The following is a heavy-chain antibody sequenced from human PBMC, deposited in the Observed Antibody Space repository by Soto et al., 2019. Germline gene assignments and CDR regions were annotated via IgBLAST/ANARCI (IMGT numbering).Heavy chain of an antibody. V-gene: IGHV2-5*02. J-gene: IGHJ4*02. D-gene: IGHD3-16*01. Sequence: QITLKESGPTLVKPTPTLTLTCTFSGFSLTSRPVGVGWVRQPPGKALEWLAFISWDDDKRYSPSLRSTLTVTKDASKSQVVLTLTNMDPVDTATYYCAHRRNYDGSWNEGVFDYWGQGILVTVSS. CDR3: AHRRNYDGSWNEGVFDY. CDR2: ISWDDDK. CDR1: GFSLTSRPVG.